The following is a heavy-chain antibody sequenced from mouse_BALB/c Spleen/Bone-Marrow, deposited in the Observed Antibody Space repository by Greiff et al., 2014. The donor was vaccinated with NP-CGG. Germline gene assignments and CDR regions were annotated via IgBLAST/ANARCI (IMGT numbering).Heavy chain of an antibody. V-gene: IGHV1-7*01. Sequence: VKLVESGAELAKPGASVKMSCKASGYTFTSHWMHWVKQRPGQGLEWIGYINPSTGHTEYDQKLKDKATLTADKSSSTAYMQLSSRTSEDAAVYYCARGNWEAMDYGGQGTSVNVAS. CDR2: INPSTGHT. CDR3: ARGNWEAMDY. J-gene: IGHJ4*01. CDR1: GYTFTSHW. D-gene: IGHD4-1*01.